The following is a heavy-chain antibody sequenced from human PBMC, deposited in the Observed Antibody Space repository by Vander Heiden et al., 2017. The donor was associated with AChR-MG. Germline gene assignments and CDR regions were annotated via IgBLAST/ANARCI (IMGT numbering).Heavy chain of an antibody. J-gene: IGHJ5*02. D-gene: IGHD3-3*01. CDR2: IIPIFGTA. Sequence: QVQLVQSGAEVKKPGSSVKVSCKASGGTFSSYAISWVRQAPGQGLEWMGGIIPIFGTANYAQKFQGRVTITADESTSTAYMELSSLRSEDTAVYYCARDRRETLWTIFGVVIIRPTNWFDPWGQGTLVTVSS. V-gene: IGHV1-69*01. CDR1: GGTFSSYA. CDR3: ARDRRETLWTIFGVVIIRPTNWFDP.